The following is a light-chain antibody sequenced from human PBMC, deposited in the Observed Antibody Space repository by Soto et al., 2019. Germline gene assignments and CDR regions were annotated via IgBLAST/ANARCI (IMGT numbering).Light chain of an antibody. CDR3: HQYGSSPGT. Sequence: EIVLTQSPGTLSLSPGEMSTLSCSASQSVSRTYLAWYQQKPVQAPRLLIYATSSRATGIPDRFSGSGSGTDFTLTISRLEPEDFAVYYCHQYGSSPGTFGQGTKVDI. V-gene: IGKV3-20*01. CDR1: QSVSRTY. CDR2: ATS. J-gene: IGKJ1*01.